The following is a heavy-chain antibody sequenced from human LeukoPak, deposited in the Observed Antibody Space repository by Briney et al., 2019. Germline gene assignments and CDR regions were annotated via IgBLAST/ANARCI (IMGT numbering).Heavy chain of an antibody. CDR1: GGSFSGYY. J-gene: IGHJ5*02. CDR2: INHSGST. V-gene: IGHV4-34*01. Sequence: SETLSLTCAVYGGSFSGYYWSWIRQPPGKGLEWIGEINHSGSTNYNPSLKSRVTISVDTSKNQFSLKLSSVTAADTAVYYCARERYCSSTSCYRYHRKDHWFDPWGQGTLVTVSS. CDR3: ARERYCSSTSCYRYHRKDHWFDP. D-gene: IGHD2-2*01.